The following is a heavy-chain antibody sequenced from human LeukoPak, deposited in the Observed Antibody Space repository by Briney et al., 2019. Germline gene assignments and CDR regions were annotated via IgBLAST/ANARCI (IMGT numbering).Heavy chain of an antibody. CDR3: AKGYSYGYSYGMDV. V-gene: IGHV3-30*18. CDR2: ISYDGSNK. Sequence: GRSLRLSCAASGFTFSSYGMHWVRQAPGKGLEWVAVISYDGSNKYYADSVKGRFTLSRDNSKNTLYLQMNSLRAEDTAVYYCAKGYSYGYSYGMDVWGQGTTVTVSS. J-gene: IGHJ6*02. D-gene: IGHD5-18*01. CDR1: GFTFSSYG.